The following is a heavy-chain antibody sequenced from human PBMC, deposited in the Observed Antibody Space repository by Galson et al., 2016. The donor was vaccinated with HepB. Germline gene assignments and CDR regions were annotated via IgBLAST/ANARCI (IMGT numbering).Heavy chain of an antibody. CDR3: ARESVGYYGSGSYCDH. CDR2: ISTKNGNP. Sequence: SVKVSCKASGYTISDYGISWVRQTPGQGLEWMGWISTKNGNPIYARKFQGRITMTTDTPRTTAYMELRSLKSDDTAVYYCARESVGYYGSGSYCDHLGQGTLVTVSS. V-gene: IGHV1-18*01. J-gene: IGHJ5*02. D-gene: IGHD3-10*01. CDR1: GYTISDYG.